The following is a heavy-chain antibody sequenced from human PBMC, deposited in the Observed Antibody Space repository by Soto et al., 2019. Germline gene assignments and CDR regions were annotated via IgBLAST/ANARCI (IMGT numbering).Heavy chain of an antibody. CDR1: GGTFSSYT. CDR2: INPNSGGT. V-gene: IGHV1-2*04. CDR3: ARAYSSSDDFDY. Sequence: ASVKVSCKASGGTFSSYTISWVRQAPGQGLEWMGWINPNSGGTNYAQKFQGWVTMTRDTSISTAYMELNRDDTAVYYCARAYSSSDDFDYWGQGTLVTVSS. J-gene: IGHJ4*02. D-gene: IGHD3-22*01.